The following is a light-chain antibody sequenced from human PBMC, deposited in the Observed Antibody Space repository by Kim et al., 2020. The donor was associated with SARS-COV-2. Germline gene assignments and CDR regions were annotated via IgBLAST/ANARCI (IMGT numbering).Light chain of an antibody. J-gene: IGKJ2*03. CDR2: KAS. V-gene: IGKV1-5*03. CDR1: QNINAW. Sequence: ASVGDRVTITCRGSQNINAWFAWYQQKPGTAPKVLVYKASTLESGVPTRFSGSGSGTEFTLTISSLQPDDFATYYCQQYSTYSPYSFGQGTKLEI. CDR3: QQYSTYSPYS.